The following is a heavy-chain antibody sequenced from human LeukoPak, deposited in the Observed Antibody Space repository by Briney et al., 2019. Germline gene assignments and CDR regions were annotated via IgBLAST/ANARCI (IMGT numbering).Heavy chain of an antibody. J-gene: IGHJ4*02. CDR1: GYTFTSYA. CDR2: INAGNGNT. V-gene: IGHV1-3*01. CDR3: ARPYGSGSYYRDYFDY. D-gene: IGHD3-10*01. Sequence: ASVKVSCKASGYTFTSYAMHWVRQAPGQRLEWMGWINAGNGNTKYSQKFQGRVTITRDTSASTAYMELSSLRSEDTAVYYCARPYGSGSYYRDYFDYWGQGTLVTVSS.